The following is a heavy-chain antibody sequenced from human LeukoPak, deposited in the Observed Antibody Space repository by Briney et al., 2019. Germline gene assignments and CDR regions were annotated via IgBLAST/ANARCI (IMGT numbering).Heavy chain of an antibody. CDR3: ARRVVRYFDWFYFDY. CDR2: INHSGST. D-gene: IGHD3-9*01. CDR1: GGSFSGYY. Sequence: SETLSLTCAVYGGSFSGYYWSWIRQPPGKGLEWIGEINHSGSTNYNPSLKSRVTISVDTSKNQFSLKLSSVTAADTAVYYCARRVVRYFDWFYFDYWGQGTLVTVSS. V-gene: IGHV4-34*01. J-gene: IGHJ4*02.